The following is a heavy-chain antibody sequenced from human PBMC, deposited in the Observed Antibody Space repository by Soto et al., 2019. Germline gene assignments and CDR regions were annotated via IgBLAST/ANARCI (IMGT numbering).Heavy chain of an antibody. CDR3: ARNVQLWTETYYYAMDV. CDR2: IYPGDSDT. CDR1: GYTFTNYW. V-gene: IGHV5-51*01. D-gene: IGHD3-10*01. J-gene: IGHJ6*02. Sequence: GESLKISCKGSGYTFTNYWIGWVRQMPGKGLEWKGIIYPGDSDTRYSPSFQCQVTISVDKSISTAYLQWSSLKASDTAMYYCARNVQLWTETYYYAMDVWGQGTTVTVSS.